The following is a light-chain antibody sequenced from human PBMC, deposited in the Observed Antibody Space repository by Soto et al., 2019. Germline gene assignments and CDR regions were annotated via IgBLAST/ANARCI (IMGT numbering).Light chain of an antibody. CDR3: QQLNSYPLT. Sequence: IQLTQSPSSLSASVGDRVTITCRASQGISSYLAWYQQKPGKAPKLLIYAASTLQSGVPSRFSGSGSGTDFTLNISSLQPEDFATYYGQQLNSYPLTFGGGTKVEIK. J-gene: IGKJ4*01. CDR1: QGISSY. CDR2: AAS. V-gene: IGKV1-9*01.